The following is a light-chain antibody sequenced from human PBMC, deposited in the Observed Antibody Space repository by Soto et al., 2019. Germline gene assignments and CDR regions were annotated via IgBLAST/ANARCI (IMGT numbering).Light chain of an antibody. J-gene: IGKJ1*01. CDR3: QQYGSSPRT. CDR1: ETVSSDF. CDR2: AAS. Sequence: IVLTLSPGTLSLSQGDRAALSCRASETVSSDFLAWYQQKPGQAPRLLIYAASSRATGIPDRFSGTGSERDFTLTISGLEPEDFAVYYCQQYGSSPRTFGQGTKVDI. V-gene: IGKV3-20*01.